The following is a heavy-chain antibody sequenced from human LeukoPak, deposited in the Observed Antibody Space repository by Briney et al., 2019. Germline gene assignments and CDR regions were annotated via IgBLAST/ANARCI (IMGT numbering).Heavy chain of an antibody. CDR2: ISAYNGNT. CDR3: ARDRHVVGAPPHAFGI. CDR1: GYTFTSYG. Sequence: ASVKVSCKASGYTFTSYGISWVRQAPGQGLEWMGWISAYNGNTNYAQRLQGRVTMTTDTSTSTAYMGLRSLRSDDTAVYYCARDRHVVGAPPHAFGIWGQGTMVTVSS. D-gene: IGHD1-26*01. V-gene: IGHV1-18*01. J-gene: IGHJ3*02.